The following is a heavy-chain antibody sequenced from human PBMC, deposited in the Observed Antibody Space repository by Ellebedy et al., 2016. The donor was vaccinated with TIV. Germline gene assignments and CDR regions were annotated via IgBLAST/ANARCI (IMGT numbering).Heavy chain of an antibody. V-gene: IGHV5-51*01. CDR3: ARQRDALADEIDY. Sequence: GESLKISXKTSGYSFTKHWIAWVRQMPGKGLEWMGFIYPDDSDARYSPSFQGQVTLSSDKSINTAYLQWSGLKASDTAMYYCARQRDALADEIDYWGQGILVTVSS. CDR1: GYSFTKHW. CDR2: IYPDDSDA. J-gene: IGHJ4*02. D-gene: IGHD6-19*01.